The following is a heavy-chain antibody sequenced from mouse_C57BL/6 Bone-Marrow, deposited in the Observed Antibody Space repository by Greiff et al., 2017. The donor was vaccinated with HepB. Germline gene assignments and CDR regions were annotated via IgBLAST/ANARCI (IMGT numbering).Heavy chain of an antibody. Sequence: VQLQQSGPGLVQPSQSLSITCTVSGFSLTSYGVHWVRQSPGKGLEWLGVIWRGGSTDYNAAFMSRLSITKDNSKSQVFLKMNSLQADDTAIYYCAKNRGYKGAMDYWGQGTSVTVSS. CDR3: AKNRGYKGAMDY. D-gene: IGHD3-1*01. V-gene: IGHV2-5*01. CDR2: IWRGGST. J-gene: IGHJ4*01. CDR1: GFSLTSYG.